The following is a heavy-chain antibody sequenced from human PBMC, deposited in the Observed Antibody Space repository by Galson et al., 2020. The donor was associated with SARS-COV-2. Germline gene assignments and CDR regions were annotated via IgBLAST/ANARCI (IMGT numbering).Heavy chain of an antibody. Sequence: ASVTVSCKASGYIFTEYSMNWVRQAPGKELEWLGWINTNTGKATYAQDFAGRLDISLDTPVTTAYLEINRLKAEDTGVYYCARERTDWAAAAGPGGEWGQGTRVTVSS. CDR3: ARERTDWAAAAGPGGE. D-gene: IGHD6-25*01. CDR1: GYIFTEYS. V-gene: IGHV7-4-1*02. J-gene: IGHJ4*02. CDR2: INTNTGKA.